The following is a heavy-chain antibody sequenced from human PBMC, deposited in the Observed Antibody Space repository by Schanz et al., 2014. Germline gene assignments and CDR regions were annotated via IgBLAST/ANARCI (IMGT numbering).Heavy chain of an antibody. D-gene: IGHD2-15*01. CDR2: ISGAGGST. CDR1: GFTFRSYP. Sequence: ESGGNLVQPGGSLRVSCVGSGFTFRSYPMTWVRQAPGNGLEWVAGISGAGGSTYYVDSVKGRFTISRDNSRNTMYLQMTGLRAEDTAIYYCAKGKDSPYYFDDWGQGTLVTVSS. V-gene: IGHV3-23*01. CDR3: AKGKDSPYYFDD. J-gene: IGHJ4*02.